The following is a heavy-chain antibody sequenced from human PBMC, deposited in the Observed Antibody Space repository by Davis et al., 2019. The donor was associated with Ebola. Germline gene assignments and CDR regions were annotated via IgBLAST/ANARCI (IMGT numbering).Heavy chain of an antibody. Sequence: AASAKVSCKASGYTLTSYGISWVRQAPGHGLEWMGWISAYNGNTNYAQNLQGRVTMTTDTSTSTAYMELRSLRSDDTAVYYCARGVAAPGWFDPWGQGTLVTVSS. CDR1: GYTLTSYG. V-gene: IGHV1-18*01. CDR3: ARGVAAPGWFDP. D-gene: IGHD6-13*01. CDR2: ISAYNGNT. J-gene: IGHJ5*02.